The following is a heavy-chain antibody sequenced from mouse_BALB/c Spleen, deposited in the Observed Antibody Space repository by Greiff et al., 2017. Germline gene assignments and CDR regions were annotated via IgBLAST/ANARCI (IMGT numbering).Heavy chain of an antibody. CDR1: GYAFTSYN. V-gene: IGHV1S135*01. J-gene: IGHJ4*01. D-gene: IGHD1-1*01. Sequence: EVKLMESGPELVKPGASVKVSCKASGYAFTSYNMYWVKQSHGKSLEWIGYIDPYNGGTSYNQKFKGKATLTVDKSSSTAYMHLNSLTSEDSAVYYCARRPLRTRAMDYWGQGTSVTVSS. CDR3: ARRPLRTRAMDY. CDR2: IDPYNGGT.